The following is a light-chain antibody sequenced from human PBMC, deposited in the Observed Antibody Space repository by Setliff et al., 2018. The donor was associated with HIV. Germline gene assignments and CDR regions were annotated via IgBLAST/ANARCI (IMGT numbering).Light chain of an antibody. CDR3: CSNTGSNTYV. J-gene: IGLJ1*01. Sequence: QSVLTQPASVSGSPGQSITISCTGTSNDVGRYDLVSWYQQHPARAPKLMIYQASKRPSGVSNRFSGSKSGNTASLTIFGLQAEDEADYYCCSNTGSNTYVFGTGTKVTV. V-gene: IGLV2-23*01. CDR2: QAS. CDR1: SNDVGRYDL.